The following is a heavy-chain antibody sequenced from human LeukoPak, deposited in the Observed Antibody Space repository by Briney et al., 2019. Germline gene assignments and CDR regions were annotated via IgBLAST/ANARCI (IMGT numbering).Heavy chain of an antibody. CDR3: ARDAYSNSYFDS. J-gene: IGHJ4*02. D-gene: IGHD6-6*01. CDR2: IYYSGTT. CDR1: GGSIRGYY. V-gene: IGHV4-59*01. Sequence: PSGTLSLTCSVSGGSIRGYYWSWIRQPPGKGLEWIGYIYYSGTTNYNPSLKSRVTMSVDTSKNQFSLKLNSVTAADTAVYYCARDAYSNSYFDSWGQGTLVTVSS.